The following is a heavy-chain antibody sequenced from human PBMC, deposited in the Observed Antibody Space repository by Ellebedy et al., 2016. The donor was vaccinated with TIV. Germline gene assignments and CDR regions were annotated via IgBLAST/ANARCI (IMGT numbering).Heavy chain of an antibody. D-gene: IGHD2-15*01. CDR2: INPNAGTT. CDR1: GYSFTNYY. J-gene: IGHJ5*02. CDR3: ARGGYCSGGACPHNWFDP. V-gene: IGHV1-46*03. Sequence: ASVKVSCXASGYSFTNYYLHWVRQAPGQGLEWVGVINPNAGTTAYAQKFQGRVTMTRDTSTSTVYMELGSLRSEDTAVYYCARGGYCSGGACPHNWFDPWGQGTLVTVSS.